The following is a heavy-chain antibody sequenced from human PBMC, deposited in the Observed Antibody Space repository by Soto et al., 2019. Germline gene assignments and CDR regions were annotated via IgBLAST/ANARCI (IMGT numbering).Heavy chain of an antibody. Sequence: EVQLVESGGGLVKPEGSLRLSCAASGFTFSSYSMNWVRQAPGKGLEWVSSISSSSSYICYADSVKGRFTISRDNAKNSLYLQMNSLRAEDTAVYYCARESWGGGARWFVPWGQGTLVTVCS. CDR2: ISSSSSYI. V-gene: IGHV3-21*01. CDR1: GFTFSSYS. D-gene: IGHD2-15*01. CDR3: ARESWGGGARWFVP. J-gene: IGHJ5*02.